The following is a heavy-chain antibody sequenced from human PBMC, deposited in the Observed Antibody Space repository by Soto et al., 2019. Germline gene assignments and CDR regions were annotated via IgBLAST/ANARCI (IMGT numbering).Heavy chain of an antibody. V-gene: IGHV3-9*01. D-gene: IGHD1-1*01. CDR3: AKDSQNWNTWAFDI. J-gene: IGHJ3*02. CDR1: GFTFDDYA. CDR2: ISWNSGSI. Sequence: PGGSLRLSCAASGFTFDDYAMHWVRQAPGKGLEWVSGISWNSGSIGYADSVKGRFTISRDNAKNSLYLQMNSLRAEDTALYYCAKDSQNWNTWAFDIWGQGTMVTVSS.